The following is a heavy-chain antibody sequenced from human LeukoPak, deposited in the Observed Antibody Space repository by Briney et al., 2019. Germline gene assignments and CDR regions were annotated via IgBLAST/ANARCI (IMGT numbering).Heavy chain of an antibody. Sequence: SQTLSLTCTVSGHSFSSDDVYWRWIRQPPGKGLEWLGYISYSGSTFYNPPLKRRLTISVNTSKNQFSLKLCSVTAADTAVYYCARRRTGYLSYYFDPWGQGVLVTVSS. CDR1: GHSFSSDDVY. CDR3: ARRRTGYLSYYFDP. D-gene: IGHD3-9*01. V-gene: IGHV4-30-4*01. J-gene: IGHJ4*02. CDR2: ISYSGST.